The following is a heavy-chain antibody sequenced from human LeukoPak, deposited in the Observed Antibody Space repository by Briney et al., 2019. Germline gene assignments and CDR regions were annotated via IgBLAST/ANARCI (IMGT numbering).Heavy chain of an antibody. J-gene: IGHJ4*02. Sequence: GGSLRLSCAASGFIFSNYGMHWVRQAPGKGLEWVAVVSYDGSNKYYADSVKGRFTISRDNSKNTLSLQMSSLRAEDTAVYYCARDCDGVATDIVVVPAAMEGGGYDYWGQGTLVTVSS. V-gene: IGHV3-30*03. CDR3: ARDCDGVATDIVVVPAAMEGGGYDY. D-gene: IGHD2-2*01. CDR1: GFIFSNYG. CDR2: VSYDGSNK.